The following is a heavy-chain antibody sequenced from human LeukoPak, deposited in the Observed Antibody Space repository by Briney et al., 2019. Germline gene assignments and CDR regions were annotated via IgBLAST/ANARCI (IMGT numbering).Heavy chain of an antibody. CDR2: IWHDGSHE. CDR1: GFTFSSYS. D-gene: IGHD7-27*01. V-gene: IGHV3-33*08. J-gene: IGHJ2*01. Sequence: PGGSLRLSCAASGFTFSSYSMNWVRQAPGKGLEWVAVIWHDGSHEYYGDSVKGRFRISRDNSRNTLFLQMNSLRGEDTAVYYCARDWVGNWYFDLWGRGTLVTVSS. CDR3: ARDWVGNWYFDL.